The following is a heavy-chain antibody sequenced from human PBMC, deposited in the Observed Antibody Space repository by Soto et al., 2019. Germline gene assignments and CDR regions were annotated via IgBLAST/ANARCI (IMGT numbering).Heavy chain of an antibody. J-gene: IGHJ4*02. CDR1: GFTFSSYG. D-gene: IGHD6-13*01. CDR2: ISYDGSNK. V-gene: IGHV3-30*18. Sequence: GGSLRLSCAASGFTFSSYGMHWVRQAPGKGLEWVAVISYDGSNKYYADSVKGRFTISRDNSKNTLYLQMNSLRAEDTAVYYCAKDWGSSWYYFDYWGQGTLVTVSS. CDR3: AKDWGSSWYYFDY.